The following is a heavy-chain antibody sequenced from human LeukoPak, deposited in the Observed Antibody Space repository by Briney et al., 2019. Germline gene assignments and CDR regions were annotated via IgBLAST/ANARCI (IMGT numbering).Heavy chain of an antibody. J-gene: IGHJ5*02. V-gene: IGHV1-18*01. Sequence: GASVKVSCKASGYTFTSYGISWVRQAPGQGLEWMGWISAYNGNTNYAQKLQGRVTMTRDTSISTVYMELSRLRSDDTAVYYCARDLFVQQKLSFDPWGQGTQLTVSS. CDR1: GYTFTSYG. CDR3: ARDLFVQQKLSFDP. D-gene: IGHD6-13*01. CDR2: ISAYNGNT.